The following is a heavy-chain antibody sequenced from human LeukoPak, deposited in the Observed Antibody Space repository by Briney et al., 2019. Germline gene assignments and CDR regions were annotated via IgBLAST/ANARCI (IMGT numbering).Heavy chain of an antibody. V-gene: IGHV3-30*04. CDR1: GFTFSSYA. CDR3: AKADYGGNSMSPGYFDL. CDR2: ISYDGSNK. J-gene: IGHJ2*01. D-gene: IGHD4-23*01. Sequence: GGSLRLSCAASGFTFSSYAMHWVRQAPGKGLEWVAVISYDGSNKYYADSVKGRFTISRDNSKNTLYLQMNSLRAEDTAVYYCAKADYGGNSMSPGYFDLWGRGTLVTVSS.